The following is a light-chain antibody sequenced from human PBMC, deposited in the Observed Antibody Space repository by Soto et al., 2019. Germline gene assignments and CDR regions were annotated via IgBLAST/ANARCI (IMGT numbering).Light chain of an antibody. V-gene: IGKV1-5*01. Sequence: DIQITQSPSTPSAPVGDRVTNTCRASQSISSWLAWYQQKPGKAPKLLIYDASSLESGVPSRFSGSGSGTEFTLTISSLQPDDFATYYCQQYNSYLLTFGGGTKVDIK. CDR1: QSISSW. CDR2: DAS. J-gene: IGKJ4*01. CDR3: QQYNSYLLT.